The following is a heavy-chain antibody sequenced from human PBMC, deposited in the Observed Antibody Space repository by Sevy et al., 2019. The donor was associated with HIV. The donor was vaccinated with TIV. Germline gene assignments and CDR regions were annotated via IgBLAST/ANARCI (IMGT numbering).Heavy chain of an antibody. CDR1: GYTFTNYY. V-gene: IGHV1-2*02. J-gene: IGHJ4*02. D-gene: IGHD2-15*01. CDR2: INPNTGDT. CDR3: ERLLLPFGPDN. Sequence: ASVKVSCKASGYTFTNYYMHWVRQAPGQGLEWMGWINPNTGDTNYAQKFQGRVTMTRDTSIATAYMELTRLRSDDTAVYYCERLLLPFGPDNWGQGTLVTVSS.